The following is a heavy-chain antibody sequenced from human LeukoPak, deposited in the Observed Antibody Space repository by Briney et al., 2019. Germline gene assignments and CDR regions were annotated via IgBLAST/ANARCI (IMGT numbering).Heavy chain of an antibody. D-gene: IGHD3-10*01. CDR1: GGSFSSGSYY. Sequence: SETLSLTCTVSGGSFSSGSYYWRWIRQPPGKGLEWIGYIYYSGSTNYNPSLKSRVTISVDTSKNQFSLKLSSVTAADTAVYYCAREVLLWFGEPVFDYWGQGTLVTVSS. CDR2: IYYSGST. V-gene: IGHV4-61*01. J-gene: IGHJ4*02. CDR3: AREVLLWFGEPVFDY.